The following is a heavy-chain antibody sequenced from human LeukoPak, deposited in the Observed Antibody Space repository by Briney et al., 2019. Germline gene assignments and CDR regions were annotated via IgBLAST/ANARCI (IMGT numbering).Heavy chain of an antibody. CDR2: IYYSGNT. CDR1: GGSIISSSYY. J-gene: IGHJ4*02. CDR3: ARLYSGTRPPDY. D-gene: IGHD3-10*01. Sequence: SETLSLTCTVSGGSIISSSYYWGWIRQLPGKGLEWIGSIYYSGNTYYNPSLKSRVTISIDTSKNELSVKVNSVTAADTAVYYCARLYSGTRPPDYWGQGTLVTVSS. V-gene: IGHV4-39*01.